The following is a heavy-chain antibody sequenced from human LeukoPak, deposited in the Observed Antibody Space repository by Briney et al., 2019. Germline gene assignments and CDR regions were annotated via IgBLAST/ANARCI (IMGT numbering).Heavy chain of an antibody. CDR3: AANVETGRGDFDS. J-gene: IGHJ3*02. V-gene: IGHV1-2*02. CDR2: IDPNNGDT. D-gene: IGHD1-14*01. Sequence: ASLTVSCKASGYTFTRFYINWVRQAPGQGLEWLGWIDPNNGDTNYAQKFQGRVTMTRDTPTSTAYMQLSSLRYDDTAVYYCAANVETGRGDFDSWGQGTLATDCS. CDR1: GYTFTRFY.